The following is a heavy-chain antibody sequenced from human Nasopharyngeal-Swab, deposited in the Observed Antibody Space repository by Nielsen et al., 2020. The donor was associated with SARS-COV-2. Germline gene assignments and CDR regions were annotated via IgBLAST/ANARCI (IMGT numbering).Heavy chain of an antibody. J-gene: IGHJ4*02. CDR3: ASSGTGALFDY. Sequence: GGSLRLSGAASGFTFSSYSMNWVRQAPGKGLEWVSSISSSSSYIYYADSVKGRFTISRDNAKNSLYLQMNSLRAEDTAVYYCASSGTGALFDYWGQGTLVTVSS. CDR2: ISSSSSYI. V-gene: IGHV3-21*01. D-gene: IGHD1-1*01. CDR1: GFTFSSYS.